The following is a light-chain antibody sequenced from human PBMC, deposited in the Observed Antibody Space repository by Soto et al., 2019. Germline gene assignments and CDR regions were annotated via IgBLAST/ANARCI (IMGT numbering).Light chain of an antibody. Sequence: IVLTQSPATLSLSPGERATLSCRASQYVGTRLAWYQHKPGQAPRLLIYYTSNRATGIPARFSGSGSGTDFTLTINSLAPEDFAIYYCHQRQSWPRTFGQGTKVDIK. V-gene: IGKV3-11*01. J-gene: IGKJ1*01. CDR1: QYVGTR. CDR3: HQRQSWPRT. CDR2: YTS.